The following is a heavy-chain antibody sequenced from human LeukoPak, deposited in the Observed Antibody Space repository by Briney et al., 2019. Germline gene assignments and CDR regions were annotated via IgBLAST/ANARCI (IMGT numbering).Heavy chain of an antibody. Sequence: SETLSLTCAVYGGSFSGYYWSWIRQPPGKGPEWIGEINHSGSTNYNPSLRSRVTISVDTSKSQFSLKLSSVTAADTAVYYCASGIYGSSWDYWGQGTLVTVSS. CDR2: INHSGST. CDR1: GGSFSGYY. J-gene: IGHJ4*02. V-gene: IGHV4-34*01. CDR3: ASGIYGSSWDY. D-gene: IGHD6-13*01.